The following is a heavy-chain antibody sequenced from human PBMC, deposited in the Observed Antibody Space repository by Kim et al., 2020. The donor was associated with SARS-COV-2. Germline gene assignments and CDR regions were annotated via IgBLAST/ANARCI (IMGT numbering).Heavy chain of an antibody. CDR3: AKDRPLRFLEWSTPVYNWFDP. V-gene: IGHV3-23*01. D-gene: IGHD3-3*01. J-gene: IGHJ5*02. CDR2: ISGSGGST. CDR1: GFTFSSYA. Sequence: GGSLRLSCAASGFTFSSYAMSWVRQAPGKGLEWVSAISGSGGSTYYADSVKGRFTISRDNSKNTLYLQMNSLRAEDTAVYYCAKDRPLRFLEWSTPVYNWFDPWGQGTLVTVSS.